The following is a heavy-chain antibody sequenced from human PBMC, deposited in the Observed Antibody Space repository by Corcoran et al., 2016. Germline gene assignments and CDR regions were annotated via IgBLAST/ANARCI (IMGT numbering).Heavy chain of an antibody. CDR3: ARESPTVYYYYYYCMDG. V-gene: IGHV4-39*02. CDR1: GGSISSSSYY. D-gene: IGHD1-20*01. Sequence: QLQLQESGPGLVKPSETLSLTCTVSGGSISSSSYYWGWIRQPPGKGLEWIGGIYYSGSTYYNPSLKSRVTISVDTSKNQFSLKLSSVTAADTAVYYCARESPTVYYYYYYCMDGWGQGTTVTVSS. CDR2: IYYSGST. J-gene: IGHJ6*02.